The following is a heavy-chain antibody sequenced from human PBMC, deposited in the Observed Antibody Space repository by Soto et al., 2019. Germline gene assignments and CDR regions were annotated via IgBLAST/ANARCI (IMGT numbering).Heavy chain of an antibody. CDR3: AKVPCSSTSCYLSYFDY. D-gene: IGHD2-2*01. CDR2: ISGSGGST. J-gene: IGHJ4*02. V-gene: IGHV3-23*01. Sequence: PGGSLRLSCAASGFTFSSYAMSWVRQAPGKGLEWVSAISGSGGSTYYADSVKGRFTISRDNSKKTLYLQMNSLRAEDTAVYYCAKVPCSSTSCYLSYFDYWGQGTLVTVSS. CDR1: GFTFSSYA.